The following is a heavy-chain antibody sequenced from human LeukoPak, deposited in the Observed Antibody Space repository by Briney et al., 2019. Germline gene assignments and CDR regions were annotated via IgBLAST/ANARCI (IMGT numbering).Heavy chain of an antibody. V-gene: IGHV3-23*01. CDR3: ARDLLGFASSWDI. CDR1: GFTFSNNA. D-gene: IGHD6-13*01. CDR2: ISGSAIST. Sequence: GGSLRLSCAASGFTFSNNAMSWVRLAPGKGLEWVSSISGSAISTLYADSVKGRFTISRDNSKNTLYLQMNSLRAEDTAVYFCARDLLGFASSWDIWGQGTMVTVSS. J-gene: IGHJ3*02.